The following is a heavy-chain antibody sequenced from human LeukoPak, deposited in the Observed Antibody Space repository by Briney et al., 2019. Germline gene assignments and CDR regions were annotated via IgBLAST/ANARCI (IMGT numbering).Heavy chain of an antibody. CDR3: AKDPKSLAAAGWWFDP. CDR1: GFTFSSYG. J-gene: IGHJ5*02. V-gene: IGHV3-30*02. D-gene: IGHD6-13*01. Sequence: GGSLRLSCAASGFTFSSYGMHWVRQAPGKGLEWVAFIRYDGSNKYYADSAKGRFTISRDNSKNTLYLQMNSLRAEDTAVYYCAKDPKSLAAAGWWFDPWGQGTLVTVSS. CDR2: IRYDGSNK.